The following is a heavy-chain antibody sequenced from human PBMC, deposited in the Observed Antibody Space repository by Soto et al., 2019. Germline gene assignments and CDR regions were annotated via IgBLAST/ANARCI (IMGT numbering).Heavy chain of an antibody. CDR1: GFSLKSSGVG. Sequence: SGPTLVNPTQTLTLTCTFSGFSLKSSGVGVAWIRQPPGKALECLALVYWSDEIRYSPSLKNRLTITKDTSKNEVVHTITNMDPLDTATYYCAHGEYYFATGTYYNGRWFEPWGQGILVTRSS. D-gene: IGHD3-10*01. V-gene: IGHV2-5*01. CDR2: VYWSDEI. J-gene: IGHJ5*02. CDR3: AHGEYYFATGTYYNGRWFEP.